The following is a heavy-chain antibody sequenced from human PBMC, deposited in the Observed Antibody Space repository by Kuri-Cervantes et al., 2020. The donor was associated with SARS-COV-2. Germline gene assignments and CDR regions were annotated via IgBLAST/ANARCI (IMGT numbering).Heavy chain of an antibody. V-gene: IGHV3-30*18. D-gene: IGHD6-19*01. Sequence: GGSLRLSCAASGFTFSDYAMHWVRQAPGKGLEWVAFISYDGTNAYYGDSVKGRFTISRDNSKNTLYLQMNSLRAEDTTVYYCAKVGTSIAVSGRFDYWGQGTLVTGLL. J-gene: IGHJ4*02. CDR1: GFTFSDYA. CDR2: ISYDGTNA. CDR3: AKVGTSIAVSGRFDY.